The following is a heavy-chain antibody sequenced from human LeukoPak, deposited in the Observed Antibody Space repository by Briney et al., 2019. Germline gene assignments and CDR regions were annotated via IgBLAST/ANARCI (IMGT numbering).Heavy chain of an antibody. CDR2: ISYDGSNK. CDR1: GFTFSSYA. J-gene: IGHJ4*02. D-gene: IGHD3-22*01. CDR3: AKNEHYYDSSGYSEIDY. Sequence: GGSLRLSCSASGFTFSSYAMHWVRQAPGKGLEWVAVISYDGSNKYYADSVKGRFTISRDNSKNTLYLQMNSLRAEDTAVYYCAKNEHYYDSSGYSEIDYWGQGTLVTVSS. V-gene: IGHV3-30*18.